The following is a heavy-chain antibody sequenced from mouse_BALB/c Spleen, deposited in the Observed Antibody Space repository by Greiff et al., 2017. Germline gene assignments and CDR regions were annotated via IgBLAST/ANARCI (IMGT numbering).Heavy chain of an antibody. V-gene: IGHV2-9*02. D-gene: IGHD2-4*01. CDR3: ARDGMITAYYYAMDY. CDR2: IWAGGST. CDR1: GFSLTSYG. Sequence: QVQLKESGPGLVAPSQSLSITCTVSGFSLTSYGVHWVRQPPGKDLEWLGVIWAGGSTNYNSALMSRLSISKDNSKSQVFLKMNSLQTDDTAMYYCARDGMITAYYYAMDYWGQGTSVTVSS. J-gene: IGHJ4*01.